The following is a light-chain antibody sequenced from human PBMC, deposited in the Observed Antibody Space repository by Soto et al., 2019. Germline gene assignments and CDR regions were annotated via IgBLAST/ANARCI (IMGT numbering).Light chain of an antibody. CDR3: QQYGSSLRT. Sequence: TQSPSSLSASVGDRVTITCRASQSVSSNLAWYQQKPGQAPRLLIYGASSRATGIPDRFSGSGSGTDFTLTISRLEPEDFAVYYCQQYGSSLRTFGQGTKVDNK. V-gene: IGKV3-20*01. CDR2: GAS. J-gene: IGKJ1*01. CDR1: QSVSSN.